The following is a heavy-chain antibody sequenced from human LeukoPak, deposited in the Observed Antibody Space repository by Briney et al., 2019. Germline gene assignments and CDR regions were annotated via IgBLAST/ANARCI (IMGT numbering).Heavy chain of an antibody. D-gene: IGHD3-9*01. J-gene: IGHJ4*02. CDR1: GFTFTRYG. Sequence: GGSLRLSCAASGFTFTRYGMHWVRQAPGKGLEGVAFTRYDGRNKYYADSVKGRFTISRDNSKNTLYLQMNSLRPEDTAVYYCARPLRYLDSELDYWGQGTLVSVSS. V-gene: IGHV3-30*02. CDR2: TRYDGRNK. CDR3: ARPLRYLDSELDY.